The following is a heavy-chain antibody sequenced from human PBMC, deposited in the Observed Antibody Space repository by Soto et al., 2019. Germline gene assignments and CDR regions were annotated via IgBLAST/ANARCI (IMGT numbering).Heavy chain of an antibody. CDR2: ISGSDNST. V-gene: IGHV3-23*01. Sequence: GESLKISCNGSGFTFSSYAMSWVRQAPGKGLEWVSAISGSDNSTYYADSVKGRFTISRDKSKNTLYLQMNSLRADDTAVYYCAPMGVWGQGTTVTVSS. CDR1: GFTFSSYA. CDR3: APMGV. J-gene: IGHJ6*02.